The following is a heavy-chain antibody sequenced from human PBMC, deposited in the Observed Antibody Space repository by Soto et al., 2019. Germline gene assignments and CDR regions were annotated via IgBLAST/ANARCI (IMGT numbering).Heavy chain of an antibody. V-gene: IGHV4-34*01. CDR3: ARGLPGRSSSWYHS. CDR1: GGSFSGYY. CDR2: INPRGST. Sequence: LSLPCAVYGGSFSGYYWIWIRQPPGKGLEWIGEINPRGSTNYNPSLKSRVTISVDTSKNQFSLKLTSVTATDTAVYYCARGLPGRSSSWYHSWGQGTPVTVS. J-gene: IGHJ5*01. D-gene: IGHD6-13*01.